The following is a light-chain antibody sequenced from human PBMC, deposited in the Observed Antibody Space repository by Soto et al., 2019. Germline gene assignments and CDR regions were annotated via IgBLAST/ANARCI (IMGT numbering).Light chain of an antibody. Sequence: QSVRTQPPSVSGAAGQAVAISCTGTSSDVGSYNRVSWYQQPPGTAPKLMIYEVSNRPSGVPDRFSGSKSGNTASLTISGLQAEDEADYYCSSYTTSNTYVFGTGTKVTV. CDR1: SSDVGSYNR. CDR3: SSYTTSNTYV. CDR2: EVS. V-gene: IGLV2-18*02. J-gene: IGLJ1*01.